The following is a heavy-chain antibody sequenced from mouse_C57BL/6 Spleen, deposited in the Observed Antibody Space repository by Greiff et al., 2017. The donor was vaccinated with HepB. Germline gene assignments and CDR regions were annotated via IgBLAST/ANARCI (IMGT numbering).Heavy chain of an antibody. Sequence: EVKLQESGPGLVKPSQSLSLTCSVTGYSITSGYYWNWIRQFPGNKLEWMGYISYDGSNNYNPSLKNRISITRDTSKNQFFLKLNSVTTEDTATYDCARDRGYGSSYGWYFDVWGTGTTVTVSS. V-gene: IGHV3-6*01. CDR1: GYSITSGYY. D-gene: IGHD1-1*01. CDR2: ISYDGSN. CDR3: ARDRGYGSSYGWYFDV. J-gene: IGHJ1*03.